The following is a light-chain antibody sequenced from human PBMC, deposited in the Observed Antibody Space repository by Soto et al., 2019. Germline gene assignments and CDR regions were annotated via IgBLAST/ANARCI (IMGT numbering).Light chain of an antibody. CDR2: GAS. Sequence: EIVLTQSPGTLSLSPGERATLSCRSSQTVSTNYLAWYQQKPGQAPRLLIYGASKRATGIPDRFSGSGSGTDFTLTINRLEPEDFAVYYCQQYENSPITFGQGKRLEIK. J-gene: IGKJ5*01. CDR1: QTVSTNY. CDR3: QQYENSPIT. V-gene: IGKV3-20*01.